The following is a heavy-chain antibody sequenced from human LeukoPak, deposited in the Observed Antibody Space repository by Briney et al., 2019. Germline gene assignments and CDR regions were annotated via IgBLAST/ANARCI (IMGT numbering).Heavy chain of an antibody. D-gene: IGHD6-13*01. J-gene: IGHJ4*02. CDR3: ARDRVAAAEDY. V-gene: IGHV3-21*01. CDR1: GFTFSTYS. CDR2: ISSGSGYM. Sequence: GGSLRLSCAASGFTFSTYSMNWVRQAPGKGLEWVSSISSGSGYMYYADSMKGRFTISRDNAKNSLYLQMNSLRAEDTAVYYCARDRVAAAEDYWGQGTLVTVSS.